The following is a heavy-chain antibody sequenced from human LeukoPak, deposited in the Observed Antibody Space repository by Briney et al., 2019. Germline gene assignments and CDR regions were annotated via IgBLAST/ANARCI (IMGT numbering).Heavy chain of an antibody. Sequence: SETLSLTCAVYGGSFSGYYWSWIRQPPGKGLEWIGEINHSGSTNYNPSLKSRVTISVDTSKNQFFLKLSSVTAADTAVYYCARGKRSVLTKSFDYWGQGTLVTVSS. D-gene: IGHD3-9*01. J-gene: IGHJ4*02. CDR2: INHSGST. V-gene: IGHV4-34*01. CDR3: ARGKRSVLTKSFDY. CDR1: GGSFSGYY.